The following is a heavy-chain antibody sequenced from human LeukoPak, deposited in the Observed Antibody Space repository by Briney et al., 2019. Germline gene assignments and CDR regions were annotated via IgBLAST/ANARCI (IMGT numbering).Heavy chain of an antibody. V-gene: IGHV4-59*01. D-gene: IGHD3-16*01. Sequence: PSETLSLACTVSNDSIGSYYWSWIRQPPRKRPEWIGYIDYSGNTHFNPSLKSRSTMSLDTSMRQLFLRLTSVSAADSAVYFCARGDYIRGNIHYNAEYFQHWGQGIPVTVSS. CDR3: ARGDYIRGNIHYNAEYFQH. CDR2: IDYSGNT. J-gene: IGHJ1*01. CDR1: NDSIGSYY.